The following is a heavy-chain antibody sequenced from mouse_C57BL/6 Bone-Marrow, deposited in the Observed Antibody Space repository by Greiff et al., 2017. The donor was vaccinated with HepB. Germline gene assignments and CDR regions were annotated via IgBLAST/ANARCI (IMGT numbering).Heavy chain of an antibody. CDR1: GFTFSDYY. CDR2: ISNGGGST. CDR3: ARQGGIWGYFDV. J-gene: IGHJ1*03. V-gene: IGHV5-12*01. Sequence: EVKLVESGGGLVQPGGSLKLSCAASGFTFSDYYMYWVRQTPEKRLEWVAYISNGGGSTYYPDTVKGRFTISRDNAKNTLYLQMSRLKSEDTAMYYCARQGGIWGYFDVWGTGTTVTVSS.